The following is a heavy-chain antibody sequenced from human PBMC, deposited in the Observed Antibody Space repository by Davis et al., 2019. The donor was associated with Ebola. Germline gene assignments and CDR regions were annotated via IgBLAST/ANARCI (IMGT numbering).Heavy chain of an antibody. J-gene: IGHJ5*02. Sequence: SQTLSLTCAISGDSVSSNSAAWNWIRQTPSRGLEWLGRTYYRSKWYNDYAVSVKSRITINPDTSKNQFSLQLNSVTPEDTAVYYCARAVWAAAGNNWFDPWGQGTLVTVSS. CDR3: ARAVWAAAGNNWFDP. D-gene: IGHD6-13*01. CDR1: GDSVSSNSAA. CDR2: TYYRSKWYN. V-gene: IGHV6-1*01.